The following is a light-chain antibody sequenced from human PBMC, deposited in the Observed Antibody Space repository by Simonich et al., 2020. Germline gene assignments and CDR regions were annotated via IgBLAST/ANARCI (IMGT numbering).Light chain of an antibody. CDR2: DVS. J-gene: IGLJ2*01. CDR1: SSDVGGYNY. CDR3: SSYTSSSVV. Sequence: QSALTQPASVSGSPGQSITISCTETSSDVGGYNYVSWYQQHPGKAPKLMIYDVSNRPFGVSNRFSCSKSGNTASLTISGLQAEDEADYYCSSYTSSSVVFGGGTKLTVL. V-gene: IGLV2-14*03.